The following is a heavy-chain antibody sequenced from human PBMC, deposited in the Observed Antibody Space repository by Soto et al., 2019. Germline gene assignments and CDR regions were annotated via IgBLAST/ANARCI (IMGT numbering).Heavy chain of an antibody. CDR1: GFIFSSFG. J-gene: IGHJ5*02. CDR2: IWYDGSNT. CDR3: AKDPYSGVLVPVAIGFDP. V-gene: IGHV3-33*06. Sequence: GGSLRLSCEASGFIFSSFGMHWVRQAPGKGPKWVAQIWYDGSNTYYADSVKGRFTISRDNSRNTLYLQMNSLRADDSGVYYCAKDPYSGVLVPVAIGFDPWGPGTLVTVSS. D-gene: IGHD2-2*01.